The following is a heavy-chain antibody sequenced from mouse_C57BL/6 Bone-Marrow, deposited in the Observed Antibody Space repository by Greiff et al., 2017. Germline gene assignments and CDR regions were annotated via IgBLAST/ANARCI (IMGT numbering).Heavy chain of an antibody. D-gene: IGHD1-1*01. J-gene: IGHJ4*01. V-gene: IGHV5-17*01. CDR3: ARNFPLYYSYAMDY. CDR1: GFTFSDYG. CDR2: ISSGSSTI. Sequence: EVMLVASGGGLVKPGGSLKLSCAASGFTFSDYGMHWVRQAPEKGLEWVAYISSGSSTIYYADTVKGRFTISRDNAKNTLFLQMTSLRSEDTAMYYYARNFPLYYSYAMDYWGQGTSVTVSS.